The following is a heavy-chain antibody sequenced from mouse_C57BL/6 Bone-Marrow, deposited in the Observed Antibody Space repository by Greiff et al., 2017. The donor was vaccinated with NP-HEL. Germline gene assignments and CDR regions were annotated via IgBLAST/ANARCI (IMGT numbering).Heavy chain of an antibody. Sequence: VQLQQPGAELVMPGASVKLSCKASGYTFTSYWMHWVKQRPGQGLEWIGEIDPSDSYTNYNQKFKGKSTLTVDKSSSTAYMQLSSLTSEDSAVYYCARGDYYGSSSRVEVGGRGTTVTVSA. CDR2: IDPSDSYT. CDR1: GYTFTSYW. J-gene: IGHJ1*03. CDR3: ARGDYYGSSSRVEV. V-gene: IGHV1-69*01. D-gene: IGHD1-1*01.